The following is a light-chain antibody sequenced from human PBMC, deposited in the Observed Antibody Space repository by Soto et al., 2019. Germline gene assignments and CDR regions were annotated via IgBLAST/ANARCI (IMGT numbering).Light chain of an antibody. Sequence: QSVLTQPHSASGTPGQRVTISCSGSSSNIGSNPVDWYQQLPGTAPKVLIYSNNQRPSGVPDRFSGSKSGTSASLAISGLQSQDEADYYCAAWDDSLNGVIFGGGTKVTVL. J-gene: IGLJ2*01. CDR3: AAWDDSLNGVI. CDR2: SNN. CDR1: SSNIGSNP. V-gene: IGLV1-44*01.